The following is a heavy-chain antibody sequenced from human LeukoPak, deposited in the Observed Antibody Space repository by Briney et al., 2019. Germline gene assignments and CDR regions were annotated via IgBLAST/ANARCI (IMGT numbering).Heavy chain of an antibody. CDR2: IKQDGSEK. V-gene: IGHV3-7*03. CDR1: GFTFSSYW. Sequence: GGSLRLSCAASGFTFSSYWMSWVRQAPGKGLERVANIKQDGSEKYYVDSVKGRFTISRDNAKNSLYLQMNSLRAEDTAVYYCARDLGYCSSTSCSNWFDPWGQGTLVTVSS. D-gene: IGHD2-2*01. J-gene: IGHJ5*02. CDR3: ARDLGYCSSTSCSNWFDP.